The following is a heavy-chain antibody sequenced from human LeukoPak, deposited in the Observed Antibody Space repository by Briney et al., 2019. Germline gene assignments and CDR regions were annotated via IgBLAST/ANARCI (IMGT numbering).Heavy chain of an antibody. V-gene: IGHV4-39*07. D-gene: IGHD3-10*01. CDR3: ARVDPMVRGVIIPTYGMDV. J-gene: IGHJ6*02. Sequence: SETLSLTCTVSGASISKDYWAWIRQPPGKGLEWIGSIYYSGSTYYNPSLKSRVTISVDTSKNQFSLKLSSVTAADTAVYYCARVDPMVRGVIIPTYGMDVWGQGTTVTVSS. CDR1: GASISKDY. CDR2: IYYSGST.